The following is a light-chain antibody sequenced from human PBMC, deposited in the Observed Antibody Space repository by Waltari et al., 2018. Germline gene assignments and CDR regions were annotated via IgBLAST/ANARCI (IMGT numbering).Light chain of an antibody. J-gene: IGKJ1*01. CDR2: AAS. V-gene: IGKV3-20*01. Sequence: IVLTQSPGTLSLSTGERATLSCRASQSVSRALAWYQQKPRQAPRLLIYAASTRATGVPDRFSGGGSGTDFSLTISRLDPEDFAVYYCLHYVNLSVTFGQGTKVEI. CDR3: LHYVNLSVT. CDR1: QSVSRA.